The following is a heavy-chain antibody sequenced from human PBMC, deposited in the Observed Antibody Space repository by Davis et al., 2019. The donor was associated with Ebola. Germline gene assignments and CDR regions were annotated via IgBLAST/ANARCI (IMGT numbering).Heavy chain of an antibody. Sequence: GSLRLSCAVYGGSFSGYYWSWIRQPPGKGLEWIGEINHSGSTNYNPSLKSRVTISVDTSKNQFSLKLSSVTAADTAVYYCARHRITYIVVVPAAGWFDPWGQGTLVTVSS. D-gene: IGHD2-2*01. CDR1: GGSFSGYY. CDR2: INHSGST. J-gene: IGHJ5*02. CDR3: ARHRITYIVVVPAAGWFDP. V-gene: IGHV4-34*01.